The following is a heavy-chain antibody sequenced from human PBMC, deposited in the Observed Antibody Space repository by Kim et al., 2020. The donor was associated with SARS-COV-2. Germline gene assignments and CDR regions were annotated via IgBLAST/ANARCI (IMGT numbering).Heavy chain of an antibody. CDR1: GYTFTDYF. Sequence: ASVKVSCKASGYTFTDYFLHWVRQAPGQGLELMGWINPKNGATKYEEKFQDWVTLTRDTSVTTAYMELSSLRSDDRGVYFCARGRDTGYLDSWGQGTLGT. V-gene: IGHV1-2*04. CDR2: INPKNGAT. CDR3: ARGRDTGYLDS. D-gene: IGHD1-1*01. J-gene: IGHJ4*02.